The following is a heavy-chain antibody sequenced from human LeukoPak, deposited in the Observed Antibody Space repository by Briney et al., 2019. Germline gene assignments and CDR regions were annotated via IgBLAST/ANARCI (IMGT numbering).Heavy chain of an antibody. CDR3: ARDFRFLEDY. J-gene: IGHJ4*02. D-gene: IGHD3-3*01. Sequence: GGSLRLSCAVSGFTFTSYSMNWVRQAPGKGVEWVSYITSSSSTIYYADSVKGRFTISRDNAKNSLYLQMNSLRAEDTAVYYCARDFRFLEDYWGQGTLVTVSS. V-gene: IGHV3-48*01. CDR2: ITSSSSTI. CDR1: GFTFTSYS.